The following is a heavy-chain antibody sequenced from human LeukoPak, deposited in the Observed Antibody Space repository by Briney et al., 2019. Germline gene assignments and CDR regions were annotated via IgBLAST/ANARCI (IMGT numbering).Heavy chain of an antibody. CDR3: ARHYCSGGSCKPDY. CDR1: GVSLTTYY. CDR2: ISYTGST. V-gene: IGHV4-59*08. D-gene: IGHD2-15*01. J-gene: IGHJ4*02. Sequence: SETLSLTCTVSGVSLTTYYWTWIRQPPGKGLEFIGYISYTGSTSYSPSLKSRATISLDTSKNQFSLKLTSVTAADTAVYYCARHYCSGGSCKPDYWGQGTLVTVSS.